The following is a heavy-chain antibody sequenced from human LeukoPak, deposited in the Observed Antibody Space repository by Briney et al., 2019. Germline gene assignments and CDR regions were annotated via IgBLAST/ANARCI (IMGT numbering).Heavy chain of an antibody. Sequence: ASVKVSCKASGYTFTSYDINWVRQATGQGLEWMGWMNPNSGNTGYAQKFQGRVTITRNTSISTAYMELSSLRSEDTAVYYCARGKPPVLRFLGWLYYFDYWGQGTLVTVSS. CDR2: MNPNSGNT. CDR1: GYTFTSYD. D-gene: IGHD3-3*01. J-gene: IGHJ4*02. CDR3: ARGKPPVLRFLGWLYYFDY. V-gene: IGHV1-8*03.